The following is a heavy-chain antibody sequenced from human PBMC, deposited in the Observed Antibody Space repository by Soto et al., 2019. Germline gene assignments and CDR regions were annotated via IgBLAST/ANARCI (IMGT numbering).Heavy chain of an antibody. D-gene: IGHD5-18*01. CDR1: GFTFSSYA. V-gene: IGHV3-30-3*01. J-gene: IGHJ4*02. CDR2: ISHDGTNK. Sequence: QVQLVESGGGVVQPGRSLRLSCAASGFTFSSYAMHWVRQAPGKGLEWVAVISHDGTNKYYADSVKGRFTISRDNSKNPLYLQMNSLRAEDTAVYYCERENRIQVWSPANFDYWGQGTLVIVSS. CDR3: ERENRIQVWSPANFDY.